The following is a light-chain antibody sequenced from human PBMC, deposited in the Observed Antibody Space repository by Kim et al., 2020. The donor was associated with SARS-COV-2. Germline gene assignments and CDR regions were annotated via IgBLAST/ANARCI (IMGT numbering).Light chain of an antibody. CDR3: QTWDTGIRV. V-gene: IGLV4-69*01. J-gene: IGLJ3*02. CDR2: LNYDGSH. CDR1: SGHSRYA. Sequence: QLVLTQSPSASASLGASVKVTCTLSSGHSRYAIAWHQQQPEKGPRFLMKLNYDGSHTKGDGIPDRFSGSSSGAERYLTISSLQSEDEADYYCQTWDTGIRVFGGGTKLTVL.